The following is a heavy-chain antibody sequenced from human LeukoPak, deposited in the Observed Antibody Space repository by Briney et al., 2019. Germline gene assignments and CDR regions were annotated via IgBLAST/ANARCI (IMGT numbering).Heavy chain of an antibody. CDR3: ARHGHCTNGVCYSNYYYYMDV. J-gene: IGHJ6*03. Sequence: GESLKISCKGSGYSFTSYWIGWVRQMPGKGLEWMGIIYPDDSDTRYSPSFEGQDIISVDKSISTAYLQWSSLKASDTATYYCARHGHCTNGVCYSNYYYYMDVWGKGTTVTVSS. CDR1: GYSFTSYW. V-gene: IGHV5-51*01. CDR2: IYPDDSDT. D-gene: IGHD2-8*01.